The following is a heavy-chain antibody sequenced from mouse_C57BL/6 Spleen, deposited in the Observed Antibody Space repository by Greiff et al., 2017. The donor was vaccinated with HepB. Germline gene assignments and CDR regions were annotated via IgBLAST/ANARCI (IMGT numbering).Heavy chain of an antibody. D-gene: IGHD1-1*01. J-gene: IGHJ2*01. Sequence: VQLQQSGPELVKPGASVKISCKASGYTFTDYYMNWVKQSHGKSLEWIGDINPNNGGTSYNQKFKGKATLTVDKSSSTAYMELRSLTSEDSAVYYCAREDSRYYFDYWGQGTTLTVSS. CDR1: GYTFTDYY. CDR2: INPNNGGT. CDR3: AREDSRYYFDY. V-gene: IGHV1-26*01.